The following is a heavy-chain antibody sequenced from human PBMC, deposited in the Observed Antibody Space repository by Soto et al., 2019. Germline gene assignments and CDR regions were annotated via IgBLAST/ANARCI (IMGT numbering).Heavy chain of an antibody. CDR3: ARCWRYSYGLLDAFDI. D-gene: IGHD5-18*01. CDR1: GGSFSGYY. V-gene: IGHV4-34*01. Sequence: QVQLQQWGAGLLKPSETLSLTCAVYGGSFSGYYWSWIRQPPGKGLELIGEINHSGSTNYNPSLKSRVTISVDTSKNQFSLKLSSVTAADTAVYYCARCWRYSYGLLDAFDIWGQGTMVTVSS. J-gene: IGHJ3*02. CDR2: INHSGST.